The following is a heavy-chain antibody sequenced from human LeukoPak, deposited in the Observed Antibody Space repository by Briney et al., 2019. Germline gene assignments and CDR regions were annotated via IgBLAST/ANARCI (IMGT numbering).Heavy chain of an antibody. CDR1: GGSISSSSYY. CDR3: ARGSKIAARRGYFDY. V-gene: IGHV4-39*07. D-gene: IGHD6-6*01. J-gene: IGHJ4*02. Sequence: PSETLSLTCTVSGGSISSSSYYWGWIRQPPGKGLEWIGSIYYSGSTYYNPSLKSRVTISVDTSKNQFSLKLSSVTAADTAVYYCARGSKIAARRGYFDYWGQGTLVTVSS. CDR2: IYYSGST.